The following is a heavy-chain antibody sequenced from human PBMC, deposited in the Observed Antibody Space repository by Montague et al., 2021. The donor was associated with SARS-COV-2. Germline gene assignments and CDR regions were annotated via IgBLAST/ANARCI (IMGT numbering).Heavy chain of an antibody. V-gene: IGHV3-7*01. Sequence: FPRLSCAASGFSFSSRGMSWVRQVPGKGLEWVATVEQDGSESHYVDSVKGRFTISRDNAKSSAYLQMSSLRVEDTAVYFCARDHYGSEDYWGQGILVTVSS. CDR3: ARDHYGSEDY. J-gene: IGHJ4*02. D-gene: IGHD3-10*01. CDR2: VEQDGSES. CDR1: GFSFSSRG.